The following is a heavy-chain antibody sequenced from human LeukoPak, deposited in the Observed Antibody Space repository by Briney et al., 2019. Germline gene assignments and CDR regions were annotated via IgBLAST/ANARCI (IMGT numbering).Heavy chain of an antibody. CDR3: ARGYNSRSTFDV. D-gene: IGHD6-13*01. CDR1: GGSISSGSHY. V-gene: IGHV4-61*02. J-gene: IGHJ3*01. CDR2: ITTSGDT. Sequence: SETLSLTCTVSGGSISSGSHYWSWIRQPAGKGLEWVGRITTSGDTTYNPSLKSRLTISVDTSRNHFSLNLRSVTAADTAVYYCARGYNSRSTFDVWGQGTVVTVSS.